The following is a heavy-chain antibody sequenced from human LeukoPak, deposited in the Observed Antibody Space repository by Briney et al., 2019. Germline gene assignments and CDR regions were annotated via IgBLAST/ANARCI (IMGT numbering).Heavy chain of an antibody. J-gene: IGHJ4*02. V-gene: IGHV1-2*04. D-gene: IGHD3-22*01. CDR3: ARSEGYDGSGFPLDH. CDR1: GYTFIGYY. Sequence: ASVKVSCKASGYTFIGYYIHWVRQAPGQGLEWMGWINPNSGGTNFAQKFQGWVTMTRDTSISTAYMELSRLRFDDTAVYYCARSEGYDGSGFPLDHWGQGTLVTVSS. CDR2: INPNSGGT.